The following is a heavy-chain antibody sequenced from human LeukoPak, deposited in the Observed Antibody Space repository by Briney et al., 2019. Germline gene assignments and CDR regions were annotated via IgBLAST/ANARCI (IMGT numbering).Heavy chain of an antibody. CDR1: GGTFSSYA. CDR2: IIPIFGTA. V-gene: IGHV1-69*05. D-gene: IGHD3-22*01. CDR3: AREPISYYDSSGFPC. Sequence: SVKVSCKASGGTFSSYAISWVRQAPGQGLEWMGGIIPIFGTANYAQKFQGRVTITTDESTSTAYMELSSLRSEDTAVYYCAREPISYYDSSGFPCWGQGTLVTVSS. J-gene: IGHJ4*02.